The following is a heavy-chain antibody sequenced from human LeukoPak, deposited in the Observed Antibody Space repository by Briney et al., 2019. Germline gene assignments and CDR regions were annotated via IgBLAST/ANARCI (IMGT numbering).Heavy chain of an antibody. CDR1: GFTFSSYW. CDR3: ARVTVSSSEVIFDH. Sequence: PGGSLRLSCAASGFTFSSYWMHWVRQAPGKGLVWVSRINSDGSTITYADSVEGRFTISRDNARNTLYLQMNSLRAEDTAVYYCARVTVSSSEVIFDHWGQGSLVTVSS. V-gene: IGHV3-74*01. D-gene: IGHD1-20*01. J-gene: IGHJ4*02. CDR2: INSDGSTI.